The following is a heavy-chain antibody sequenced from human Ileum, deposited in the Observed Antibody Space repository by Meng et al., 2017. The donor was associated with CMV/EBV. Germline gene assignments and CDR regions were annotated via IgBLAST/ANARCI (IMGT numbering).Heavy chain of an antibody. CDR3: ARRGYSYGAHPTHYYGMDV. J-gene: IGHJ6*02. V-gene: IGHV1-69*05. CDR1: GGTFSSYA. D-gene: IGHD5-18*01. Sequence: SVKVSCKASGGTFSSYATSWVRQAPGQGLEWMGGIIPIFGTANYAQKFQGRVTIPTDESTSTAYMELSSLRSEDTAVYYCARRGYSYGAHPTHYYGMDVWGQGTTVTVSS. CDR2: IIPIFGTA.